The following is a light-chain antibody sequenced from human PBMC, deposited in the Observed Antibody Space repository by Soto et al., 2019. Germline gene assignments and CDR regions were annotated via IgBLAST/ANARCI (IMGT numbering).Light chain of an antibody. CDR3: LQYGSSPRT. CDR1: QSVSSSY. J-gene: IGKJ1*01. V-gene: IGKV3-20*01. Sequence: EIFFTQSPGTLSLSPGERATLSCRASQSVSSSYLAWYQQKPGQAPRLLIYGASSRATGIPDRFSVSGSGTDFTLTISGLEPDDLAVYYCLQYGSSPRTFGRGTKV. CDR2: GAS.